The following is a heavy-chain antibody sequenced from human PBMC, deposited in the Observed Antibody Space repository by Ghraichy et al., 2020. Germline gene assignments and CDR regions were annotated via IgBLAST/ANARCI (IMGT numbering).Heavy chain of an antibody. J-gene: IGHJ5*02. D-gene: IGHD2-21*01. CDR1: GGSVSSRSYY. CDR2: ISYSGIT. Sequence: ETLSLTCSVSGGSVSSRSYYWSWVRQPPGKGLEWIGYISYSGITNFNPSLKGRVTMSVDTSGNQFSLKVNSVTAADTAMYYCARLGATVAIHRWFDPWGQGTLVTVSS. V-gene: IGHV4-61*01. CDR3: ARLGATVAIHRWFDP.